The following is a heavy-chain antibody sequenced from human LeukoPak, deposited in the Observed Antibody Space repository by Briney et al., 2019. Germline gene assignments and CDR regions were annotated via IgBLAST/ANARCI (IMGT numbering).Heavy chain of an antibody. CDR2: IRYDGSNK. CDR1: GFTFSSYG. J-gene: IGHJ3*02. Sequence: GGSLRLSCAASGFTFSSYGMHWVRQAPGKGLEWVAFIRYDGSNKYYADSVKGRFTISRDNSKNTLYLQMNSLRAEDTAVYYCALVPAVKDAFDIWGQGTMVTVSS. V-gene: IGHV3-30*02. CDR3: ALVPAVKDAFDI. D-gene: IGHD2-2*01.